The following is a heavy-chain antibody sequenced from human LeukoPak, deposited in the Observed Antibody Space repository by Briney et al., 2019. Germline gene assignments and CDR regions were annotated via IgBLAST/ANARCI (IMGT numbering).Heavy chain of an antibody. J-gene: IGHJ6*04. V-gene: IGHV1-18*04. CDR2: ISAYNGNT. Sequence: ASVKVSCKASGYTFTSYGISWVRQAPGQGLEWMGWISAYNGNTNYAQKLQGRVTMTTDTSTSTAYMELRGLRSDDTAVYYCARDERAGSGSYKYYYYGMDVWGKGTTVTVSS. CDR1: GYTFTSYG. CDR3: ARDERAGSGSYKYYYYGMDV. D-gene: IGHD3-10*01.